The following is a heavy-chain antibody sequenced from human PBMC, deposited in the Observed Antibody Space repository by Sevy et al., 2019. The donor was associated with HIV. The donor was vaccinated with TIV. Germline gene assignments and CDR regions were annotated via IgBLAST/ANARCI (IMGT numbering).Heavy chain of an antibody. CDR2: MNSNNGVT. J-gene: IGHJ5*02. V-gene: IGHV1-2*02. CDR1: GYSFIGYY. Sequence: ASVKVSCKTSGYSFIGYYIHWVRQAPGQGLEWMGWMNSNNGVTKYAQKFQGRVTMTRDRSIGTAYMDLYRLTSDDTAVYYCARDPPRTSIELDLWGQGTLVTVSS. D-gene: IGHD1-26*01. CDR3: ARDPPRTSIELDL.